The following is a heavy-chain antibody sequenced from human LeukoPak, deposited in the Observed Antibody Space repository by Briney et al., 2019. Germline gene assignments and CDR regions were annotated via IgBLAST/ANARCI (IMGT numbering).Heavy chain of an antibody. CDR1: NGSFSGYD. D-gene: IGHD2-21*02. Sequence: SETLSLTCVVYNGSFSGYDWSWIRQPPGKGLEWIGEINHSGSTNYNPSPKSRVTISVDTSKNQFSLKLSSVTAADTAVYYCARGHIVVVTAVYWYFDLWGRGTLVTVSS. V-gene: IGHV4-34*01. CDR3: ARGHIVVVTAVYWYFDL. CDR2: INHSGST. J-gene: IGHJ2*01.